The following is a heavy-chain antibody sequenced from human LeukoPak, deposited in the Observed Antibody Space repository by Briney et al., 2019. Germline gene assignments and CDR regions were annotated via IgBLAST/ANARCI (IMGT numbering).Heavy chain of an antibody. J-gene: IGHJ3*02. CDR1: GYSISSGYY. D-gene: IGHD2/OR15-2a*01. CDR2: IYHSGST. Sequence: PSETLSLTCTVSGYSISSGYYWGWIRPPPGKGLEWIGSIYHSGSTYYNPSLKSRVTISVDTSKNQFSLKLSSVTAADTAVYYCARLFMPMERAFDIWGQGTMVTVSS. V-gene: IGHV4-38-2*02. CDR3: ARLFMPMERAFDI.